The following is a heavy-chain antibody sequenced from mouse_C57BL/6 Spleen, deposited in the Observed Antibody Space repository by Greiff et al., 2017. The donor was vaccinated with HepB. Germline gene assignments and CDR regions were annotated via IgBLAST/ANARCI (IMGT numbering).Heavy chain of an antibody. CDR3: ARGGVTIDY. J-gene: IGHJ2*01. CDR1: GFTFSDYY. CDR2: ISNGGGST. Sequence: EVMLVESGGGLVQPGGSLKLSCAASGFTFSDYYMYWVRQTPEKRLEWVAYISNGGGSTYYPDTVKGRFTISRDNAKNTLYLQMSRLKSEDTAMYYCARGGVTIDYWGQGTTLTVSS. V-gene: IGHV5-12*01. D-gene: IGHD2-5*01.